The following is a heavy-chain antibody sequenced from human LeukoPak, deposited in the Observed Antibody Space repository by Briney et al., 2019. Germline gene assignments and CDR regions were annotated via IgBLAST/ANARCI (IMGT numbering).Heavy chain of an antibody. J-gene: IGHJ4*02. CDR2: ISSSGSPI. D-gene: IGHD3-9*01. CDR1: GFTFSDYY. V-gene: IGHV3-11*01. Sequence: PGGSLRLSCAASGFTFSDYYVSWIRQAPGKGLEWVSYISSSGSPIFYADSVKGRFTISRDNAKNSLHLQMNSLRAEDTAVYFCASLSLNYDILTGYLLFDYWGQGTMVTVSS. CDR3: ASLSLNYDILTGYLLFDY.